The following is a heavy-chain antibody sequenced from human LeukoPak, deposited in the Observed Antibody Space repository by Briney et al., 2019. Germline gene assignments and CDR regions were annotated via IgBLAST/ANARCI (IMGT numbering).Heavy chain of an antibody. V-gene: IGHV1-18*01. CDR3: ARDLHRVVVRGVPHYYYYMDV. J-gene: IGHJ6*03. CDR2: INAYNGNT. D-gene: IGHD3-10*01. CDR1: GYTFTSYG. Sequence: ASVKVSFKASGYTFTSYGISWVRPAPGQGLEWMGWINAYNGNTNYAQKLQGRVTMTTDTSTSTAYMELRSLRSDDTAVYYCARDLHRVVVRGVPHYYYYMDVWGKGTTVTISS.